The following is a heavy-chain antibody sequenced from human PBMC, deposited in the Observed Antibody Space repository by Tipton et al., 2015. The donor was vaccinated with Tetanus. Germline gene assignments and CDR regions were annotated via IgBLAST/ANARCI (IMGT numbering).Heavy chain of an antibody. J-gene: IGHJ4*02. V-gene: IGHV3-23*01. Sequence: SLRLSCAASGFTFSAYAMTWVRQAPGKGLEWVSAIGANGRSTYYAGSVKGRFTISRDNAKNSLYLQMISLRAEDTAVYSCARGMAEASNCGGDCYSDYWGQGTLVTVSS. CDR3: ARGMAEASNCGGDCYSDY. CDR1: GFTFSAYA. CDR2: IGANGRST. D-gene: IGHD2-21*02.